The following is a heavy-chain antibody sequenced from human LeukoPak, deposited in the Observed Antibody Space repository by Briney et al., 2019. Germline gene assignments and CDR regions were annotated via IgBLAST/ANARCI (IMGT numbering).Heavy chain of an antibody. CDR1: GFTYSRYG. J-gene: IGHJ4*02. D-gene: IGHD6-6*01. V-gene: IGHV3-23*01. Sequence: GGSLSLSCAASGFTYSRYGMRWVRQAPGKGLEWVSSISGSGGSTYYADSVKGRFTISRDNSKNTLWLQMNSLRGEDTAVYYCAKDPGRSSYYYFDYWGQGTLVTVSS. CDR3: AKDPGRSSYYYFDY. CDR2: ISGSGGST.